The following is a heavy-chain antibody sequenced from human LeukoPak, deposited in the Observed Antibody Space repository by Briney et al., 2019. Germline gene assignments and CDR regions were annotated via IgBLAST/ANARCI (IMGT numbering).Heavy chain of an antibody. J-gene: IGHJ4*02. D-gene: IGHD2-15*01. CDR1: GGTFSSYA. CDR2: IIPSLDIS. CDR3: ARDHCSPGTCLGGH. Sequence: ASVKVSCTASGGTFSSYAISWVRQAPGQGLEWMGRIIPSLDISNYAQKFQGRVTLSADKATTTTYMELTSLRSEDTAIYYCARDHCSPGTCLGGHWGQGTLVTVSS. V-gene: IGHV1-69*04.